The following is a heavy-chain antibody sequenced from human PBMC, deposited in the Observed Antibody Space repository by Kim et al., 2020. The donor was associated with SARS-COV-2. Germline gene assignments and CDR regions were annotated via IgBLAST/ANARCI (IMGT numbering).Heavy chain of an antibody. Sequence: SETLSLTCTVSGGSITSSSYYWGWIRQSPGKGLEWIGSIYYSGNIYYNPSLKGRVTISVDTSKNQFSLKLRSVTAADTAVYYCARRDTSMDDYWGQGTLVTVSS. CDR2: IYYSGNI. CDR3: ARRDTSMDDY. V-gene: IGHV4-39*01. D-gene: IGHD5-18*01. CDR1: GGSITSSSYY. J-gene: IGHJ4*02.